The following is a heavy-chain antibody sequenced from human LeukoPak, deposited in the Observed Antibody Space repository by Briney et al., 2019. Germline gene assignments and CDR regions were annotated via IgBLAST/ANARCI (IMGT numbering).Heavy chain of an antibody. CDR3: ARGATVAKGLDY. Sequence: SVKVSCKASGGTFSSYAIGWVRQAPGQGLEWMGGIIPIFGTANYAQKFQGRVTITADKSTSTAYMELSSLRSEDTAAYYCARGATVAKGLDYWGQGTLVTVSS. CDR1: GGTFSSYA. CDR2: IIPIFGTA. J-gene: IGHJ4*02. V-gene: IGHV1-69*06. D-gene: IGHD4-23*01.